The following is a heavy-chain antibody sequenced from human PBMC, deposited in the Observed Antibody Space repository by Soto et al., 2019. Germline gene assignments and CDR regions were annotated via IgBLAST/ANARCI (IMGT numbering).Heavy chain of an antibody. CDR2: IKQDGSEK. CDR3: ARDLALIAARPYYYYYGMDV. D-gene: IGHD6-6*01. V-gene: IGHV3-7*03. Sequence: GGSLRLSCATSGFTFSSYGMSWVRQAPGKGLEWVANIKQDGSEKYYVDSVKGRFTISRDNAKNSLYLQMNSLRAEDTAVYYCARDLALIAARPYYYYYGMDVWGQGTTVTVSS. J-gene: IGHJ6*02. CDR1: GFTFSSYG.